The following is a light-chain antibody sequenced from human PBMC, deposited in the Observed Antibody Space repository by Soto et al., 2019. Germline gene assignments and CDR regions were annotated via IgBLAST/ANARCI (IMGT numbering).Light chain of an antibody. J-gene: IGKJ2*01. CDR3: QQYNNWPYT. Sequence: EIVMTQSPATLSVSPGKSATLSCRASQSVSSNLAWYQQKPGQAPRLFIYGASTRATGIPARFSGSGSGAEFTLTISSLQSEEFAIFYCQQYNNWPYTFGQGTKLEIK. CDR2: GAS. CDR1: QSVSSN. V-gene: IGKV3-15*01.